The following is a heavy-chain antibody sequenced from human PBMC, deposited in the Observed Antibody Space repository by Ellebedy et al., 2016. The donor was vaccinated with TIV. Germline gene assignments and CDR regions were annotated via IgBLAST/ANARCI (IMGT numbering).Heavy chain of an antibody. CDR3: ANAIWESGY. Sequence: GESLKISCEDSGLTFSGYWMSWVRQAPGKGLEWVANINPDGSEKHYGDSVKGRFTISRDNAKNSLYLQMDSLTVEDTAVYYCANAIWESGYWGQGTLVTVSS. D-gene: IGHD1-26*01. J-gene: IGHJ4*02. V-gene: IGHV3-7*03. CDR2: INPDGSEK. CDR1: GLTFSGYW.